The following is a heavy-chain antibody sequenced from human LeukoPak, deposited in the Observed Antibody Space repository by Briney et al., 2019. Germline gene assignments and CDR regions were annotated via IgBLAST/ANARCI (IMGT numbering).Heavy chain of an antibody. V-gene: IGHV5-51*01. CDR2: IYPGDSDT. CDR1: GYSFTSYW. D-gene: IGHD3-10*01. CDR3: ARHYYGSGSYYNDPYYFDY. J-gene: IGHJ4*02. Sequence: GESLKISCKGSGYSFTSYWIGWVRQRPGKGLEWMGIIYPGDSDTRYSPSFQGQVTISADKSISAAYLQWSSLKASDTAMYYCARHYYGSGSYYNDPYYFDYWGQGTLVTVSS.